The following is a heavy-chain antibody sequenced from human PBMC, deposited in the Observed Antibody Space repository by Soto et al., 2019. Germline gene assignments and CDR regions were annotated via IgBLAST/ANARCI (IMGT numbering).Heavy chain of an antibody. D-gene: IGHD2-15*01. CDR2: ITGSGDTI. J-gene: IGHJ4*02. V-gene: IGHV3-23*01. CDR1: GFSFTSYA. Sequence: EVPLLESGGGLVQPGGSLRLSCAASGFSFTSYAMTWVRQAPGTGLEWVSSITGSGDTIYYADSVKGRFTISRDNSKNTLYLQMDRLRGEDTAIYYCAKDKASGGYWGQGTLVTVSS. CDR3: AKDKASGGY.